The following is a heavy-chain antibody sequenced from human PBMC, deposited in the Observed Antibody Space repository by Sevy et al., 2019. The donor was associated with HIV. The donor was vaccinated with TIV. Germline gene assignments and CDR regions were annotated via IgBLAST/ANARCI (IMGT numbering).Heavy chain of an antibody. CDR1: GFTFSSYS. Sequence: GGSLRLSCAASGFTFSSYSMNWVRQAPGKGLEWVSYISSSSGTIYYADSVKGRFPISRDNAKNSLYLQMNSLRDEATAEYYWAGGSAGYPDYYYYYYMDVWGKGTTVTVSS. V-gene: IGHV3-48*02. CDR3: AGGSAGYPDYYYYYYMDV. J-gene: IGHJ6*03. CDR2: ISSSSGTI. D-gene: IGHD6-13*01.